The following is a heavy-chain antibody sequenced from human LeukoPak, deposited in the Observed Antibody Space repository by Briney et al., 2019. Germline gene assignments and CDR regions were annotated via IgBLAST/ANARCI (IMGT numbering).Heavy chain of an antibody. J-gene: IGHJ4*02. D-gene: IGHD6-19*01. Sequence: ASVKVSCKASGYTFTGYFIHWVRQAPGQGLEWMGWINPNSGGTKNAQKFQGRVTMTRDTSISTAYMELNSLRSDDTAVYYCANNWGATKWLVLGSWGQGTPVTVSS. CDR2: INPNSGGT. CDR1: GYTFTGYF. CDR3: ANNWGATKWLVLGS. V-gene: IGHV1-2*02.